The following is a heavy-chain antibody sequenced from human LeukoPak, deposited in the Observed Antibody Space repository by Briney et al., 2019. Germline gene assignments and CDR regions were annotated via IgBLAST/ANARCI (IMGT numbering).Heavy chain of an antibody. V-gene: IGHV1-69*04. Sequence: ASVKVSSKASGGTFSSYAISWVRQAPGQGLEWMGRIIPILGIANYAQKFQGRVTITADKSTSTAYMELSSLRSEDTAVYYCARDYVNWFDPWGQGTLVTVSS. J-gene: IGHJ5*02. D-gene: IGHD3-10*02. CDR3: ARDYVNWFDP. CDR1: GGTFSSYA. CDR2: IIPILGIA.